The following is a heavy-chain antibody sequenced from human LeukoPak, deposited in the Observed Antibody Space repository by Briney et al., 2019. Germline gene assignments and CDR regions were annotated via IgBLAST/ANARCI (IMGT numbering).Heavy chain of an antibody. V-gene: IGHV3-30*01. CDR2: ISYDGSNK. D-gene: IGHD6-13*01. J-gene: IGHJ3*02. Sequence: GGSLRLSCAASGFTFSSYAMHWVRQAPGKGLEWVAAISYDGSNKYYADSVKGRFTISRDNSKNTLYLQMNSLRAEDTAVYYCARPTRYSSSWSGLDAFDIWGQGTMVTVSS. CDR1: GFTFSSYA. CDR3: ARPTRYSSSWSGLDAFDI.